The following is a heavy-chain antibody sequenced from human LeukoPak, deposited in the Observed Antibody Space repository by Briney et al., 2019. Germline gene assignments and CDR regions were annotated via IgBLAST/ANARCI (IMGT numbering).Heavy chain of an antibody. CDR2: IYYSGST. D-gene: IGHD1-26*01. V-gene: IGHV4-59*01. CDR1: GGSISRYY. CDR3: ASLGAHSEKDSANFDY. Sequence: SETLSLTCTVSGGSISRYYWSWIRQPPGKGLEGIGYIYYSGSTDYNPSLKSRVTISLDTSKNQFSLWLTSVTAADTAVYYCASLGAHSEKDSANFDYWGQGTLVTVSS. J-gene: IGHJ4*02.